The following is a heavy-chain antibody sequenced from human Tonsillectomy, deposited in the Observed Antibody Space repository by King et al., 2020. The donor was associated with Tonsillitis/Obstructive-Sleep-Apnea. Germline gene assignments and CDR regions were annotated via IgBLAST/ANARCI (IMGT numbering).Heavy chain of an antibody. Sequence: VQLQESGPGLVKPSETLSLTCSVSGGSISSYFWNWIRQPPGKGLEWIVYSYYSGSTNYNPSLKSRVTMSVDTSKNQFSLNLSSVTAADTAVYYCASSDYVSVYPQHWGQGTLVTVSS. V-gene: IGHV4-59*01. CDR1: GGSISSYF. J-gene: IGHJ1*01. D-gene: IGHD4-17*01. CDR3: ASSDYVSVYPQH. CDR2: SYYSGST.